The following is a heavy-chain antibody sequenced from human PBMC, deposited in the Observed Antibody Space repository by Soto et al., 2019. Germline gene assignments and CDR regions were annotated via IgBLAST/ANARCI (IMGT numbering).Heavy chain of an antibody. CDR1: GFTFSSYA. CDR2: ISGSGGST. V-gene: IGHV3-23*01. Sequence: PGGSLRLSCAASGFTFSSYAMSWVRQAPGKGLEWVSAISGSGGSTYYADSVKGRFTISRDNSKNTLYLQMNSLRAEDTAVYYCAKDYYDSSGYYPGGAFDIWGQGTMVTVSS. CDR3: AKDYYDSSGYYPGGAFDI. J-gene: IGHJ3*02. D-gene: IGHD3-22*01.